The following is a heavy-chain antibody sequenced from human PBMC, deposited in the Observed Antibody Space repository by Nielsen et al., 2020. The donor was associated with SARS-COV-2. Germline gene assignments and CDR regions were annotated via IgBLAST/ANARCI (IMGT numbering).Heavy chain of an antibody. Sequence: GESLKTSCAASGFTFSSYAISWVRQPPGKGLEWVSAISGSGCSTYYADSVKGRFTISRDNSKNTLYLQIDSLRAEDTAVYYCAKDDYGDYVPPLPDYWGQGTLVTVSS. CDR2: ISGSGCST. CDR3: AKDDYGDYVPPLPDY. J-gene: IGHJ4*02. D-gene: IGHD4-17*01. V-gene: IGHV3-23*01. CDR1: GFTFSSYA.